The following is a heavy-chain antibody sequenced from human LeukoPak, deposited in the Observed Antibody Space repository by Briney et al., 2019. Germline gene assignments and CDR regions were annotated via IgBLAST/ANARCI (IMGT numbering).Heavy chain of an antibody. V-gene: IGHV3-74*01. CDR2: INSDGSFT. D-gene: IGHD5-18*01. CDR3: ARGDGYGYIS. Sequence: GGSLGLSCAASGFTFSSYWMHWVRQAPGRGLVWVSGINSDGSFTTYADSVKGRFTISRDNAKNTLYLQMNSLRAEDTAVYYCARGDGYGYISWGQGTLVTVSS. J-gene: IGHJ5*02. CDR1: GFTFSSYW.